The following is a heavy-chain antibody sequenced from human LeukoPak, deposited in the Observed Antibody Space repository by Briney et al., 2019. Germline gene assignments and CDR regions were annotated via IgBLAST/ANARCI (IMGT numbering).Heavy chain of an antibody. D-gene: IGHD3-3*01. V-gene: IGHV3-30-3*01. CDR3: ARDGLRFLEWLSYYYYYYGMDV. CDR1: GFTFSSYA. J-gene: IGHJ6*02. CDR2: ISYDGSNK. Sequence: GRSLRLSCAASGFTFSSYAMHWVRQAPGKGLEWVAVISYDGSNKYYADSVKGRFTISRDNSKNTLYLQMNSLRAEDTAVYYCARDGLRFLEWLSYYYYYYGMDVWGQGTTVTVSS.